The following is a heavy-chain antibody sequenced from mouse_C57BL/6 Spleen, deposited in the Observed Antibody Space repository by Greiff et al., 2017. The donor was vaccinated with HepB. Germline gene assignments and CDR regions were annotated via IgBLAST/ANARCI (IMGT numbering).Heavy chain of an antibody. CDR2: ISDGGSYT. CDR3: AREVYSSTPYAMDY. CDR1: GFTFSSYA. V-gene: IGHV5-4*01. Sequence: EVMLVESGGGLVKPGGSLKLSCAASGFTFSSYAMSWVRQTPEKRLEWVATISDGGSYTYYPDNVKGRFTISRDNAKNDLYLQMSHLKSEDTAMYYCAREVYSSTPYAMDYWGQGTSVTVSS. D-gene: IGHD2-5*01. J-gene: IGHJ4*01.